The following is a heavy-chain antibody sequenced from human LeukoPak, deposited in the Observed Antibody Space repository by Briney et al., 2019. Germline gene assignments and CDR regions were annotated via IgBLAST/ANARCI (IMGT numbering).Heavy chain of an antibody. D-gene: IGHD3-22*01. V-gene: IGHV3-48*03. CDR3: ARVRDSSGSVFDY. CDR1: GFTFSSYE. CDR2: ISSSGSTI. Sequence: GGSLRLSCAASGFTFSSYEMNWVRQAPGKGLEWVSYISSSGSTIYYADSVKGRFTISRDNDKNSLYLQINSLRAEDTAVYYCARVRDSSGSVFDYWGQGTLVTVSS. J-gene: IGHJ4*02.